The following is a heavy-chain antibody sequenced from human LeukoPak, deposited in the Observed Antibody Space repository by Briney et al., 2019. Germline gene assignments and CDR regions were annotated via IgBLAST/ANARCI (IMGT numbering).Heavy chain of an antibody. Sequence: SETLSLTCTVSGGSISSGGYYWSWIRQPPGKGLEWIGYIYHSGSTYYNPSLKSRVAISVDRSKNQFSLKLSSVTAADTAVYYCASLRDGYNWGAFDIWGQGTMVTVSS. J-gene: IGHJ3*02. CDR2: IYHSGST. D-gene: IGHD5-24*01. CDR1: GGSISSGGYY. V-gene: IGHV4-30-2*01. CDR3: ASLRDGYNWGAFDI.